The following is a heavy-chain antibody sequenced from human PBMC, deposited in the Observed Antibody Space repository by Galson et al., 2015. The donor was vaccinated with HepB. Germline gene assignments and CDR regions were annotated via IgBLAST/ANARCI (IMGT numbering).Heavy chain of an antibody. CDR3: VRDQTPGGPDY. J-gene: IGHJ4*02. D-gene: IGHD3-10*01. V-gene: IGHV3-21*06. CDR1: GFTFNDYA. Sequence: SLRLSCAASGFTFNDYAMNWVRQAPGKGLEWVSSISHLRGYFFYADSVKGRFTISRDNAKNSVYLHMNSLRAEDAAVYYCVRDQTPGGPDYWGQGTLVTVSS. CDR2: ISHLRGYF.